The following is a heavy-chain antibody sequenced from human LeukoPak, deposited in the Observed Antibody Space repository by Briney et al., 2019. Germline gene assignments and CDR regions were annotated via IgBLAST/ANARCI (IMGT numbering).Heavy chain of an antibody. V-gene: IGHV1-18*01. J-gene: IGHJ3*02. CDR3: ARDSLQLWSDDAFDI. D-gene: IGHD5-18*01. Sequence: ASVKVSCKASGCTFTSYGISWVRQAPGQGLEWMGWINAYNGNTNYAQKLQGRVTMTTDTSTSTAYMELRSLRSDDTAVYYCARDSLQLWSDDAFDIWGQGTMVTVSS. CDR2: INAYNGNT. CDR1: GCTFTSYG.